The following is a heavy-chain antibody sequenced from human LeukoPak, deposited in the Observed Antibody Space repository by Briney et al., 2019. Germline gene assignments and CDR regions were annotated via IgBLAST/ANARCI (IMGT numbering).Heavy chain of an antibody. V-gene: IGHV3-7*03. J-gene: IGHJ3*02. CDR3: ARGLPLTIFGGDAFDI. Sequence: PGGSLRLSCAASGFTFSSYWMSWVRQAPGEGLEWVAKINQDGTEKAYVDSVRGRFTISRDNAKNSLFLQMNSLRAEDTAVYYCARGLPLTIFGGDAFDIWGQGTMVTVSS. CDR1: GFTFSSYW. D-gene: IGHD3-3*01. CDR2: INQDGTEK.